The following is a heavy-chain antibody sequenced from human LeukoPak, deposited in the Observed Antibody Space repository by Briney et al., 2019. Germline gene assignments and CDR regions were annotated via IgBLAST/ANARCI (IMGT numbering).Heavy chain of an antibody. J-gene: IGHJ4*02. D-gene: IGHD3-22*01. V-gene: IGHV1-18*01. CDR3: ARNQYYYDSSGYYYYADY. CDR2: ISAYNGNT. Sequence: GASVKVSCKASGYTFTSYGISWVRQAPGQGLEWMGRISAYNGNTNYAQKLQGRVTMTTDTSTSTAYMELRSLRSDDTAVYYCARNQYYYDSSGYYYYADYWGQGTLVTVSS. CDR1: GYTFTSYG.